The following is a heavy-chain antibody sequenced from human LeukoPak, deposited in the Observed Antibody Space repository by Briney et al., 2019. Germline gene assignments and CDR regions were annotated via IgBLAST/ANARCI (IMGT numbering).Heavy chain of an antibody. Sequence: ASVKVSCKASGYTFTGYYMHWVRQAPGQGLEWMGWINPNSSGTNYAQKFQGRVTMTRDTSISTAYMELSRLRSDDTAVYYCARAPYNWKVWFDPWGQGTLATVSS. CDR3: ARAPYNWKVWFDP. CDR2: INPNSSGT. CDR1: GYTFTGYY. V-gene: IGHV1-2*02. J-gene: IGHJ5*02. D-gene: IGHD1-20*01.